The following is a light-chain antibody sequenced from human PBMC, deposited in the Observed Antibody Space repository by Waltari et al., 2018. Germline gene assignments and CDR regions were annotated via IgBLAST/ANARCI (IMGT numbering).Light chain of an antibody. CDR1: QSVRTN. J-gene: IGKJ4*01. Sequence: VLLTQSPASLSVSPGDTVILSCRASQSVRTNLVWYQQKAGQAPRTLIYGASTRASGVPSRFSGSGSETDFTLISSSLQSEDAAVYFCQQYYVWPPITFGGGTKLEI. CDR2: GAS. CDR3: QQYYVWPPIT. V-gene: IGKV3-15*01.